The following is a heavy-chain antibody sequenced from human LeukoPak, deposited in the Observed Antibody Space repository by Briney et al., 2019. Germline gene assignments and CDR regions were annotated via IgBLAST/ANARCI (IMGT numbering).Heavy chain of an antibody. J-gene: IGHJ4*02. CDR1: GFTFSSYA. CDR3: ARESPYYYDSSGYTREDY. V-gene: IGHV3-23*01. Sequence: GGSLRLSCAASGFTFSSYAMSWVRQAPGKGLEWVSAISGSGGSTYYADSVKGRFTISRDNSKNTLYLQMNSLRAEDTAVYYCARESPYYYDSSGYTREDYWGQGTLVTVSS. D-gene: IGHD3-22*01. CDR2: ISGSGGST.